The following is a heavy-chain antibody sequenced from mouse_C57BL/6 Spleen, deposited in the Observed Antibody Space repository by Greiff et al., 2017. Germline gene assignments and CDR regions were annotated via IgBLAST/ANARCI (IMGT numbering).Heavy chain of an antibody. CDR2: IDPENGDT. V-gene: IGHV14-4*01. CDR1: GFNIKDDY. Sequence: EVQLVESGAELVRPGASVKLSCTASGFNIKDDYMHWVKQRPEQGLEWIGWIDPENGDTEYASKFQGKATITADTSSNTAYLQLSSLTSEDTAVYYCTNNPWFAYWGQGTLVTVSA. J-gene: IGHJ3*01. CDR3: TNNPWFAY.